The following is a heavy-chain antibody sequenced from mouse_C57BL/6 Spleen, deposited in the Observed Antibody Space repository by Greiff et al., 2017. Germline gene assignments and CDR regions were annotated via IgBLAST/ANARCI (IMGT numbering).Heavy chain of an antibody. Sequence: VKLVESGPELVKPGASVKLSCKASGYTFTSYDINWVKQRPGQGLEWIGWIYPRDGSTKYNEKFKGKATLTVDTSSSTAYMELHSLTSEDSAVYFCARGDLTGTGYYYAMDYWGQGTSVTVSS. CDR1: GYTFTSYD. CDR3: ARGDLTGTGYYYAMDY. D-gene: IGHD4-1*01. V-gene: IGHV1-85*01. CDR2: IYPRDGST. J-gene: IGHJ4*01.